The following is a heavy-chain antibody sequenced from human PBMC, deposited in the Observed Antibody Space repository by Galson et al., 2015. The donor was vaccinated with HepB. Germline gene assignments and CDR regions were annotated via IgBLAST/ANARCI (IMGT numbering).Heavy chain of an antibody. J-gene: IGHJ4*02. V-gene: IGHV3-66*02. CDR3: ARDPPGVAAAGSGY. D-gene: IGHD6-13*01. CDR2: IYSGGST. Sequence: SLRLSCAVSGFTVYNNYMSWVRQAPGKGLEWVSIIYSGGSTHYADSVKGRFTISRDKPKNTLYLEMNSLKPEDTAVYYCARDPPGVAAAGSGYWGQGTLVTVSS. CDR1: GFTVYNNY.